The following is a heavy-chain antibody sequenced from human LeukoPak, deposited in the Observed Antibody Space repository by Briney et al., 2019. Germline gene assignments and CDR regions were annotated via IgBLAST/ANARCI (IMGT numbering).Heavy chain of an antibody. CDR1: GGSISSSSYY. CDR2: IYYSGST. CDR3: AKSLGYYYGSGSYPPPADY. Sequence: SETLSLTCTVSGGSISSSSYYWGWIRQPPGKGLEWIGSIYYSGSTYYNPSLKSRVTISVDTSKNQFSLKLSSVTAADTAVYYCAKSLGYYYGSGSYPPPADYWGQGTLVTVSS. J-gene: IGHJ4*02. V-gene: IGHV4-39*01. D-gene: IGHD3-10*01.